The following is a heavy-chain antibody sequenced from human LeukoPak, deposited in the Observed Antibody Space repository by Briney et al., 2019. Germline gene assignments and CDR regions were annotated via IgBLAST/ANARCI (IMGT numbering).Heavy chain of an antibody. CDR2: IRTKANSYAT. J-gene: IGHJ6*03. V-gene: IGHV3-73*01. D-gene: IGHD3-22*01. CDR1: GFIFSGSA. Sequence: GGSLRLSCAASGFIFSGSALHWVRQASGKGLDWVGRIRTKANSYATAHAASVKGRFTISRDDSKNTAYLQMNSLKTEDTAVYYCTRQIGGYYDSSGYYYYYYMDVWGKGTTVTVSS. CDR3: TRQIGGYYDSSGYYYYYYMDV.